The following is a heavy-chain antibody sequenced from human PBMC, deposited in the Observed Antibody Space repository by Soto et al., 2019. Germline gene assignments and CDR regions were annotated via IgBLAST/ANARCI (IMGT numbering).Heavy chain of an antibody. CDR3: ARHPDYGDSYLDY. CDR1: GGSINNHY. J-gene: IGHJ4*02. D-gene: IGHD4-17*01. Sequence: PSETLSLTCTVSGGSINNHYWSWIRQPPGKGLEWIGYIYYTGSTNYNPSLKSRVTISVDTSKNQFSLKLSSVTAADTAVYYCARHPDYGDSYLDYWGQGTLVTVSS. CDR2: IYYTGST. V-gene: IGHV4-59*08.